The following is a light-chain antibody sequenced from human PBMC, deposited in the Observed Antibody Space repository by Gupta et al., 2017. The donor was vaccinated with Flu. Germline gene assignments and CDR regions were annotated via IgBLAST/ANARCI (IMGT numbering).Light chain of an antibody. Sequence: QSVLTQPPSVSGAPGPRVTISCTGSSSNIGAGYDLHWYPQLPGTAPKLLIYTNSNRPSGVPDRFSGSKSGTSASLAITGLQAEDEADYYCQSYDSSLSGWVFGGGTKLTVL. CDR1: SSNIGAGYD. CDR2: TNS. V-gene: IGLV1-40*01. CDR3: QSYDSSLSGWV. J-gene: IGLJ3*02.